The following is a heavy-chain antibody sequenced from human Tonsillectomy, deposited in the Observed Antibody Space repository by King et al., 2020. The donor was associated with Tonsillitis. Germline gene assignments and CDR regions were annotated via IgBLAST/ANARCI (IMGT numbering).Heavy chain of an antibody. CDR2: ISYSGSA. D-gene: IGHD4-11*01. CDR3: ARVRYINWSFYFDY. V-gene: IGHV4-59*01. CDR1: GGSISSYY. J-gene: IGHJ4*02. Sequence: LQLQESGPGLVKPSETLSLTCTVSGGSISSYYWSWIRQPPGKGLEWIGYISYSGSANYNPSLMSRVTISVDTSKNQFSLKLRSVTAADTAVYYCARVRYINWSFYFDYWGQGTLVTVSS.